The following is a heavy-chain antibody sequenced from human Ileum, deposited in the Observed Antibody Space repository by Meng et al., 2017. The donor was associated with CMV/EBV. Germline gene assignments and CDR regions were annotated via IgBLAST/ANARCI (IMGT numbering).Heavy chain of an antibody. V-gene: IGHV3-23*01. D-gene: IGHD2/OR15-2a*01. CDR3: SRGRVSCNSVTCHLGWFDP. CDR1: GFSLSSYG. CDR2: ISSSGGST. Sequence: GESLKISCAASGFSLSSYGMHWVRQAPGRGLEWVSGISSSGGSTYDADSVKGRFSISRDNAKNSVYLQMDSLRAEDTAIYYCSRGRVSCNSVTCHLGWFDPWGQGTLVTVSS. J-gene: IGHJ5*02.